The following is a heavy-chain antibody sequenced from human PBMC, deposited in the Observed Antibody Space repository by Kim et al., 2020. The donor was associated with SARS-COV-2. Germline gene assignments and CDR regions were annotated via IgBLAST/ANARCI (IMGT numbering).Heavy chain of an antibody. V-gene: IGHV3-11*06. J-gene: IGHJ6*02. CDR2: ISSSSSYT. D-gene: IGHD1-26*01. CDR1: GFTFSDYY. Sequence: GGSLRLSCAASGFTFSDYYMSWIRQAPGKGLEWVSYISSSSSYTNYADSVKGRFTISRDNAKNSLYLQMNSLRAEDTAVYYCARRKGVGAIASGMDVWGQGTTVTVSS. CDR3: ARRKGVGAIASGMDV.